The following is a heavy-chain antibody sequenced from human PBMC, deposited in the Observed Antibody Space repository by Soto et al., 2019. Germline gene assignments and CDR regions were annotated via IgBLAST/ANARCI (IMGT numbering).Heavy chain of an antibody. Sequence: KPSETLSLTCTVSGGSISSGGYYWSWIRQHPGKGLEWIGYIYYSGSTYYNPSLKSRVTISVDTSKNQFSLKLSSVTAADTAVYYCARGTDVEMATLDYWGQGTLVTVSS. CDR1: GGSISSGGYY. V-gene: IGHV4-31*03. D-gene: IGHD5-12*01. CDR2: IYYSGST. J-gene: IGHJ4*02. CDR3: ARGTDVEMATLDY.